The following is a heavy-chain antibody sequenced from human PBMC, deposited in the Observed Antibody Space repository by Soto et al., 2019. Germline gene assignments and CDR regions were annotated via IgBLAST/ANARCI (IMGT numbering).Heavy chain of an antibody. J-gene: IGHJ6*02. V-gene: IGHV3-23*01. CDR2: IIGSGAST. CDR1: GFTFSGYC. D-gene: IGHD2-21*01. Sequence: EVQLLESGGGLIQPGGSLSLSCAASGFTFSGYCMTWVRQAPGKGLEWVSGIIGSGASTYYADAVKGRFTISRDTSKKTVYLQMNNLRAEDTAVYYCAKNRASSSYSGMDVWGQGTTVTVSS. CDR3: AKNRASSSYSGMDV.